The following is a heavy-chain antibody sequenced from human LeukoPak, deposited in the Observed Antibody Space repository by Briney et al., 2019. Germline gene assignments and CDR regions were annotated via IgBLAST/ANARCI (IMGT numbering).Heavy chain of an antibody. CDR2: INSDGSST. J-gene: IGHJ4*02. Sequence: GGSLRLSCAASGFTSSSYWMHWVRQAPGKGLVWVSRINSDGSSTSYADSVKGRFTISRDNAKNTLYLQMNSLRAEDTAVYYCARIRQWELLGGYYFDYWGQGTLVTVSS. V-gene: IGHV3-74*01. CDR3: ARIRQWELLGGYYFDY. D-gene: IGHD1-26*01. CDR1: GFTSSSYW.